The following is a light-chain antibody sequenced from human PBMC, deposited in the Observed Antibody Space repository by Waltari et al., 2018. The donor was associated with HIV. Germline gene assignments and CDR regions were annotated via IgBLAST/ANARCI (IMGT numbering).Light chain of an antibody. Sequence: DIQMTQSPSSLSASFGDMVIITCRASQTISTYVNWYQHKPGRAPNLLIYAASSLQSGVPSRFSGSGSGTDFTLTITSLQAEDFATYYCQQTYNKITFGPGTKV. CDR1: QTISTY. V-gene: IGKV1-39*01. CDR2: AAS. CDR3: QQTYNKIT. J-gene: IGKJ3*01.